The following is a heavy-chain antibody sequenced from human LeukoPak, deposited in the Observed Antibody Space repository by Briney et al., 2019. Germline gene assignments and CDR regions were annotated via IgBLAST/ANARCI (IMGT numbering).Heavy chain of an antibody. D-gene: IGHD3-10*01. CDR2: MNPNSGNT. CDR1: GYTFTGYY. CDR3: ARGLFGSGSYYPY. J-gene: IGHJ4*02. V-gene: IGHV1-8*02. Sequence: ASVKVSCKASGYTFTGYYMHWVRQATGRGLEWMGWMNPNSGNTGYAQKFQGRVTMTRNTSISTAYMELSSLRSEDTAVYYCARGLFGSGSYYPYWGQGTLVTVSS.